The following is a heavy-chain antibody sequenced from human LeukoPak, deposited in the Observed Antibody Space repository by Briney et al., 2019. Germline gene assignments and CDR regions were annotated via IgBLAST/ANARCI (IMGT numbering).Heavy chain of an antibody. CDR1: GYSFTSYW. J-gene: IGHJ4*02. CDR3: ARQIGSSGYFDF. D-gene: IGHD6-19*01. V-gene: IGHV5-51*01. Sequence: GESLKISCKGSGYSFTSYWIAWLRQMPGKGLEWMGIIYPGDSDTRYSPSFKGQVTISADKSINTAYLQWSGLKASDTAMYYCARQIGSSGYFDFWGQGTLVTASS. CDR2: IYPGDSDT.